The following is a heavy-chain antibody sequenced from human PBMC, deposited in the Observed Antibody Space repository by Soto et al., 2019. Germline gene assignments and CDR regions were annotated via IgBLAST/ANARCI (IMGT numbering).Heavy chain of an antibody. CDR1: GGSFSGYY. D-gene: IGHD6-6*01. CDR2: INHSGST. Sequence: PSETLSLTCAVYGGSFSGYYWSWIRQPPGKGLEWIGEINHSGSTNYNPSLKSRVTISVDTSKNQFSLKLSSVTAADTAVYYCARGVAARPFDYWGKGTLVTVSS. CDR3: ARGVAARPFDY. J-gene: IGHJ4*02. V-gene: IGHV4-34*01.